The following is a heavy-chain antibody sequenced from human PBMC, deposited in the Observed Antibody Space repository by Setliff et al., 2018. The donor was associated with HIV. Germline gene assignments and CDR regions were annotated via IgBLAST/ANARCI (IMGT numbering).Heavy chain of an antibody. CDR2: TSGSGVGT. V-gene: IGHV3-23*01. Sequence: GGSLRLSCAASGFSFSSYAMSWVRQAPGKGLEWVSATSGSGVGTYYADSVKGRFTISRDNSKNTLYLQMNSLRAEDTAVYYCAKHRDFGSGSYFDHWGQGTKVTVSS. D-gene: IGHD3-10*01. CDR3: AKHRDFGSGSYFDH. CDR1: GFSFSSYA. J-gene: IGHJ4*02.